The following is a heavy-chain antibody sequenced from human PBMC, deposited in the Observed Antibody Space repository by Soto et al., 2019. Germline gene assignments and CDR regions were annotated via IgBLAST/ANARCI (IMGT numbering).Heavy chain of an antibody. D-gene: IGHD6-19*01. CDR2: IRSFDYRT. J-gene: IGHJ4*02. CDR3: AKDVESGWYEAFDY. Sequence: GGSLRLSCTASGFAFSQYGMSWVRQAPGKGLEWVSSIRSFDYRTNYADSVKGRFTISRDNSKSTLSLQMNSLRAEDTAVYYCAKDVESGWYEAFDYWGPGTLVTV. CDR1: GFAFSQYG. V-gene: IGHV3-23*01.